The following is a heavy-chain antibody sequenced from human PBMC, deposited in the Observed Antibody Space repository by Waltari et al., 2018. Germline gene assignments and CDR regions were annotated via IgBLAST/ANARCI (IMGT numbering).Heavy chain of an antibody. J-gene: IGHJ6*03. V-gene: IGHV1-69*05. CDR3: ATQELELDYYYYMGV. CDR1: TGTFSCSA. D-gene: IGHD1-7*01. CDR2: IIPIFGTA. Sequence: QVPMVQSGAEVKKPASSVKVSCKASTGTFSCSAISWVRQATGHGLEWMGWIIPIFGTANYAQKFQGRVTITTDESTNTAYMELSSLRSEDTAVYYCATQELELDYYYYMGVWGKGTTVTVSS.